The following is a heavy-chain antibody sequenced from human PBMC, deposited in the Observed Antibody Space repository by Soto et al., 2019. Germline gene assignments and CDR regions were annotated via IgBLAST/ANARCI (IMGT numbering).Heavy chain of an antibody. CDR1: GGSFSGYY. Sequence: SETLSLTCAVYGGSFSGYYWSWIRQPPGKGLEWIGEINHSGSTNYNPSLKSRVPISVDTSKNQFSLKLSSVTAADTAVYYCARTPKVLRYYLDMDVWGKGTTVTVSS. J-gene: IGHJ6*03. CDR2: INHSGST. V-gene: IGHV4-34*01. CDR3: ARTPKVLRYYLDMDV. D-gene: IGHD3-9*01.